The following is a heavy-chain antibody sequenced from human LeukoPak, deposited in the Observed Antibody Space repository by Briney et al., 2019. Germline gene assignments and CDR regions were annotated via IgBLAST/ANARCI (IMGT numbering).Heavy chain of an antibody. J-gene: IGHJ4*02. CDR3: ARRAQRGVATTWTDY. V-gene: IGHV5-51*01. D-gene: IGHD5-12*01. CDR1: GYSFTSYW. CDR2: IYPGDSDT. Sequence: GESLKISCKGSGYSFTSYWIGWVRQMPGKGLEWMGIIYPGDSDTRYSPSFQGQVTISADKSISTAYLQWSSLKASDTAMYYCARRAQRGVATTWTDYWGQGTLVTVSS.